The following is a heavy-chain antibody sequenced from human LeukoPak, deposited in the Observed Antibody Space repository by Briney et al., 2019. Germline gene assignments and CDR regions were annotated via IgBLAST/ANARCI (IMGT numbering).Heavy chain of an antibody. Sequence: GGSLRLSCVVSGFTFRNEGMNWVRQASGKGLEWIAYISNTGSPIHYRDSVKGRFTISRDNAQSSLFLQMNSLRPDDAAIYYCARGGNYAPFDYWGQGALVAVSS. CDR1: GFTFRNEG. V-gene: IGHV3-48*03. J-gene: IGHJ4*02. CDR2: ISNTGSPI. CDR3: ARGGNYAPFDY. D-gene: IGHD1-26*01.